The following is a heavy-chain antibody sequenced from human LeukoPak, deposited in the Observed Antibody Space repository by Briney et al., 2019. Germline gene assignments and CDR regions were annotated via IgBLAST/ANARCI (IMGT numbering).Heavy chain of an antibody. CDR3: ARSDYVWGNYRPDY. CDR1: GGSISSYY. Sequence: PSETLSLTCTVSGGSISSYYWSWIRQPPGKGLEWIGYIYYSGSTNYNPSLKSRVTISVDPAKNQFSLKLSSVTAADTAVYYCARSDYVWGNYRPDYWGQGTLVTVSS. V-gene: IGHV4-59*01. D-gene: IGHD3-16*02. CDR2: IYYSGST. J-gene: IGHJ4*02.